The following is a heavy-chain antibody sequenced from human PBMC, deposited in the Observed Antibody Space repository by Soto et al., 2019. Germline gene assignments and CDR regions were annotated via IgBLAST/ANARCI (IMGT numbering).Heavy chain of an antibody. CDR3: ARGVAGSGFDL. D-gene: IGHD6-19*01. V-gene: IGHV6-1*01. J-gene: IGHJ4*02. CDR2: TYYRSNWRH. Sequence: SQTRSLTCAISGSSVSSNTAAWNFIRSSPSRGLEWLGRTYYRSNWRHDYAVSVRSRITVNPDTSKNHFSLQLNSVTPDDTAVYYCARGVAGSGFDLWGQGTMVTVSS. CDR1: GSSVSSNTAA.